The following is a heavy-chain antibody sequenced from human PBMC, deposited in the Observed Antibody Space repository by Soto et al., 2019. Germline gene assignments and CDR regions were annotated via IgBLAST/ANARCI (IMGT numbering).Heavy chain of an antibody. CDR1: GFTFSSSG. V-gene: IGHV3-23*01. J-gene: IGHJ3*01. D-gene: IGHD4-17*01. Sequence: EGQLLQSGGGLVQPGASLRLSCAASGFTFSSSGMSWVRQAPGKGLAWVSSISTRGDYRYYADSVKGRFTISRDNSKNTLYLQMSSLTADDTALYYCANHGGFDFWGQGTMVAVSS. CDR3: ANHGGFDF. CDR2: ISTRGDYR.